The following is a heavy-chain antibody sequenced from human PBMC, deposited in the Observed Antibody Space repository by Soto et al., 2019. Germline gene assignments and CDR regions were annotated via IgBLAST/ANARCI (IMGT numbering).Heavy chain of an antibody. J-gene: IGHJ4*02. CDR3: ARGGAMGVDY. CDR1: GFTFNTHW. CDR2: IYFDGITT. D-gene: IGHD1-26*01. V-gene: IGHV3-74*01. Sequence: EVQLVESGGGVVQPGGSLRLSCTASGFTFNTHWMHWVRQAPGKGLVWVSCIYFDGITTNYADSVKGRITVSRDNAKNTVYLHVNTLRDEDTAVYYCARGGAMGVDYWGQGTLVTVSS.